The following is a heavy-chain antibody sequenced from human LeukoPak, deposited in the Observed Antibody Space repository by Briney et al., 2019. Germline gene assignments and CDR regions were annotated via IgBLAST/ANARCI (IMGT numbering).Heavy chain of an antibody. V-gene: IGHV1-18*01. Sequence: WASVKVSCKASGYTFTSYGITWVRQAPGQGLEWMGWISAYNGNTNYAQNLQGRVTMTTDTSTSTAYMELRSLRSDDTAVYYCARDLARIQLWLPVGNDYWGQGTLVTVSS. CDR3: ARDLARIQLWLPVGNDY. CDR1: GYTFTSYG. J-gene: IGHJ4*02. D-gene: IGHD5-18*01. CDR2: ISAYNGNT.